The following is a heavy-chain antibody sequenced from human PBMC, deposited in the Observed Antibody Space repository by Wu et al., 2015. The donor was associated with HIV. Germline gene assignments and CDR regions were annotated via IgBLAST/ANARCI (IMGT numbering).Heavy chain of an antibody. V-gene: IGHV1-2*02. CDR1: GYTFIDYY. D-gene: IGHD3-22*01. CDR2: INPNRGGT. Sequence: QVQLLQSGAEVKKPGASVMVSCKASGYTFIDYYIYWVRQAPGQGPEWMGWINPNRGGTKYGKKFQGRVTLTRDTAVTTAYLELNSLRSDDTAVYYCARLQSLSGFYSNADYWGQGTLVTVSS. J-gene: IGHJ4*02. CDR3: ARLQSLSGFYSNADY.